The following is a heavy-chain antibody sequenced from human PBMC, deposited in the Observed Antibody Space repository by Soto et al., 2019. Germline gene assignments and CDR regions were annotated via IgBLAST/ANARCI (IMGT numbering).Heavy chain of an antibody. CDR2: ISYDGSNK. J-gene: IGHJ6*02. CDR3: TKLIGYCTSTTCPPDYWSMAV. D-gene: IGHD2-2*01. CDR1: GFTFSSYG. V-gene: IGHV3-30*18. Sequence: QVQLVESGGGVVQPGRSLRLSCAASGFTFSSYGMHWVRQAPGKGLEWVAVISYDGSNKYYADSVKGRFTISRDNSKNTLYLQMNSLRAEDTAVYYCTKLIGYCTSTTCPPDYWSMAVWGQGTTVTVSS.